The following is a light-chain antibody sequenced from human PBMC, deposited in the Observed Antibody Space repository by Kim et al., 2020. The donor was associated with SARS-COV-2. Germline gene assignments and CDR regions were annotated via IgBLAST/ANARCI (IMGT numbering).Light chain of an antibody. CDR2: GAS. Sequence: EIVLTQSPGTLSLSPGERATLSCRASQSVSSSYFAWYQQKPGQAPRLLIYGASNRATGIPDRFSGNGSGTDFTLTISRVEPEDFAVYYCQQYGSSPKTFGQGTKVDIK. CDR3: QQYGSSPKT. J-gene: IGKJ1*01. CDR1: QSVSSSY. V-gene: IGKV3-20*01.